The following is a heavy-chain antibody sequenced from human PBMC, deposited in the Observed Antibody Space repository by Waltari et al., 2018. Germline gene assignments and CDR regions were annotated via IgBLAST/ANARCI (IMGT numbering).Heavy chain of an antibody. D-gene: IGHD1-26*01. CDR2: IKQDGSEK. J-gene: IGHJ4*02. Sequence: EVQLVESGGGLVQPGGSLRLSCAASGFTFRSYWMRWVRQAPGKGLEGVANIKQDGSEKYYVDSVKGRFTISRDNAKNSLYLQMNSLRAEDTAVYYCARGTRRVGAPFDYWGQGTLVTVSS. CDR3: ARGTRRVGAPFDY. V-gene: IGHV3-7*01. CDR1: GFTFRSYW.